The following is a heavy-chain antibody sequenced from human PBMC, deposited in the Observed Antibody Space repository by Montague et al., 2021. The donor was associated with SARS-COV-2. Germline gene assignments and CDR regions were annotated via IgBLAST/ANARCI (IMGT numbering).Heavy chain of an antibody. V-gene: IGHV4-59*08. CDR3: ARHYSATLPAVY. J-gene: IGHJ4*02. D-gene: IGHD2-15*01. CDR2: ISDSGST. CDR1: GGSIGSCY. Sequence: SETLSLTCTVSGGSIGSCYWSWVRQPPGKGLEWIGYISDSGSTNYNPSLTSRVTMSVDTSKNQFSLNVNSVTAADTAVYYCARHYSATLPAVYWGQGTLVTVSS.